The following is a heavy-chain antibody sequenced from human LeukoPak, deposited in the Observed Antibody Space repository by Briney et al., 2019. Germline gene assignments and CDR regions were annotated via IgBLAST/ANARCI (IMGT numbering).Heavy chain of an antibody. CDR3: AYDFWSGYPHPYYYYYYMDV. D-gene: IGHD3-3*01. CDR1: GGSISSYY. V-gene: IGHV4-4*07. CDR2: IYPSGST. Sequence: SETLSRTCTVSGGSISSYYWSWIRQPAGKALEWIGRIYPSGSTNYNPSLKSRVTMSADTSKNQFSLKLSSMTAADTAVYYCAYDFWSGYPHPYYYYYYMDVWGKGTTVTVSS. J-gene: IGHJ6*03.